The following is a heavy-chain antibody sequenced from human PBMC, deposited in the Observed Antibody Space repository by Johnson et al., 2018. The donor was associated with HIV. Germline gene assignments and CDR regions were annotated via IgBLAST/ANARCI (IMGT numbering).Heavy chain of an antibody. CDR3: ARGGGTYLEPFDI. CDR2: ISYDGSNK. CDR1: GFTFSSYA. Sequence: QVKLVESGGGVVQPGRSLRLSCAASGFTFSSYAMHWVRQAPGKGLEWVAVISYDGSNKYYADSVKGRFTISRDNSKNTLYLQMNSLRAEDTAVYYCARGGGTYLEPFDIWGQGTMVTVSS. J-gene: IGHJ3*02. V-gene: IGHV3-30-3*01. D-gene: IGHD1-26*01.